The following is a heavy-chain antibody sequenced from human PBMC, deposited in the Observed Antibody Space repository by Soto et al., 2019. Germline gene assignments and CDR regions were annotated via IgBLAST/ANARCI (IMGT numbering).Heavy chain of an antibody. Sequence: QVQLQESGPGLVKPSETLSLTCSVSDGSISNSYWSWIRQPPGKGLEWIGYTSHSGSTNYNPSLKSRLSLSVDTSKTQFSLRMTSVTAADTAIYFCARLRVEYQLFAIPADGVFDYWGQGTLVSVSP. CDR1: DGSISNSY. V-gene: IGHV4-59*01. J-gene: IGHJ4*02. CDR3: ARLRVEYQLFAIPADGVFDY. D-gene: IGHD2-2*01. CDR2: TSHSGST.